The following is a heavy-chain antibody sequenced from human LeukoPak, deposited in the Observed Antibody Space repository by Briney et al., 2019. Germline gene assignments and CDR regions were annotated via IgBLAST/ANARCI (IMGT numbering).Heavy chain of an antibody. CDR3: ARHDFWSGYMANNWFDP. V-gene: IGHV4-4*07. J-gene: IGHJ5*02. CDR2: IYTSGST. Sequence: SETLPLTCTVSGGSISSYYWSWTRQPAGKGLEWIGRIYTSGSTNYNPSLKSRVTMSVDTSKNQFSLKLNSVTAADTAVYYCARHDFWSGYMANNWFDPWGQGTLVTVSS. CDR1: GGSISSYY. D-gene: IGHD3-3*01.